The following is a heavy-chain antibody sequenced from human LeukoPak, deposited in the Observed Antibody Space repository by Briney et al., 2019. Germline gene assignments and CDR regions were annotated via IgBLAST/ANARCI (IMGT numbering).Heavy chain of an antibody. CDR1: GGSISSGSYY. Sequence: PSQTLSLTCTVSGGSISSGSYYWNWIRQPAGKGLEWIGYIYYSGSTNYNPSLKSRVTISVDTSKNQFSLKLSSVTAADTAVYYCARVTIFGVVHLWGQGTLVSVSS. D-gene: IGHD3-3*01. CDR3: ARVTIFGVVHL. J-gene: IGHJ4*02. V-gene: IGHV4-61*10. CDR2: IYYSGST.